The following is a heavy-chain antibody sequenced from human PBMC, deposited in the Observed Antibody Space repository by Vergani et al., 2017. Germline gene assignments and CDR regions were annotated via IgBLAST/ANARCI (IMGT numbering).Heavy chain of an antibody. CDR3: ARDGDFWSAYFSSTNWFDP. Sequence: QVQLVESGGGVVQPGRSLRLSCAASGFTFSTYGMHWVRQAPGKGLGWVAVIWYDGSKKYYGDSVKGRFTISRDNSKNTLYLQMNSLSAEDTAVYYCARDGDFWSAYFSSTNWFDPWGQGTLVTVSS. CDR1: GFTFSTYG. CDR2: IWYDGSKK. D-gene: IGHD3-3*01. V-gene: IGHV3-33*01. J-gene: IGHJ5*02.